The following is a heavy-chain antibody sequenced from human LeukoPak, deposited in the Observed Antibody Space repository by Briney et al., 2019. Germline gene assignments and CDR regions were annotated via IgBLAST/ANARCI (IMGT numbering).Heavy chain of an antibody. V-gene: IGHV3-7*01. CDR3: ARTAXITMIVVAKGGGAFDI. D-gene: IGHD3-22*01. Sequence: PGGSLRLSCAASGFTFSSYWMSWVRQAPGKGLEWVANINQDGTEKYYVDSVKGRFTISRDNAKRSLYLQMNSLRAEDTAVYYCARTAXITMIVVAKGGGAFDIWGQGTMVTVSS. CDR2: INQDGTEK. CDR1: GFTFSSYW. J-gene: IGHJ3*02.